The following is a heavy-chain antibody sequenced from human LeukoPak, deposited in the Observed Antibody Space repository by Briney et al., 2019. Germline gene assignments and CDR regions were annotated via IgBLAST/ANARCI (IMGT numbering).Heavy chain of an antibody. CDR1: GGSISSYY. J-gene: IGHJ4*02. V-gene: IGHV4-34*01. Sequence: PSETLSLTCTVSGGSISSYYWSWIRQPPGKGLEWIGEINHSGSTNYNPSLKSRVTISVDTSKNQFSLKLSSVTAADTAVYYCARGRLGILGARPFDYWGQGTLVTVSS. CDR3: ARGRLGILGARPFDY. CDR2: INHSGST. D-gene: IGHD1-26*01.